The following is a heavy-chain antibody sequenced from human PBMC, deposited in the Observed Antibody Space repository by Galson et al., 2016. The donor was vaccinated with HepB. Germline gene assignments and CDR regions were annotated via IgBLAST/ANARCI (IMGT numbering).Heavy chain of an antibody. CDR1: GYMFPRYW. J-gene: IGHJ4*02. CDR3: ARALKGYTFVIPGIPEYYFDL. Sequence: QSGAEAKKPGESLKISCKGSGYMFPRYWIGWVRQTQGKGLERMGTIYPGDSDTRYRPTFQGLVSISAGKSINTAYLQWTSLRDSDNAMVDCARALKGYTFVIPGIPEYYFDLWGQGSLVTVSS. D-gene: IGHD2/OR15-2a*01. V-gene: IGHV5-51*01. CDR2: IYPGDSDT.